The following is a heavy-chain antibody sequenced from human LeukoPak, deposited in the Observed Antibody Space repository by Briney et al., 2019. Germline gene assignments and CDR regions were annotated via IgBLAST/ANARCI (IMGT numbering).Heavy chain of an antibody. V-gene: IGHV1-69*01. J-gene: IGHJ4*02. D-gene: IGHD6-19*01. CDR3: SRRKEIAVTGASATYLDY. Sequence: SVKVSCKASGDTFSSYGISWVRQAPGQGLEWMGGIIPIFGTANYAQKFQGRVTITAEESTNTAYMELNTLRSEDTAVYFCSRRKEIAVTGASATYLDYWGQGTLVTVSS. CDR2: IIPIFGTA. CDR1: GDTFSSYG.